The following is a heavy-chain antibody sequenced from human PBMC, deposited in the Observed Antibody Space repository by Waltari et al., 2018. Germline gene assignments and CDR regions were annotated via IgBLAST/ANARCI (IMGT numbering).Heavy chain of an antibody. CDR2: IYYSGST. CDR3: ARALRRGYSSYGMDV. D-gene: IGHD5-12*01. CDR1: GGSISSSSYY. Sequence: QLQLQASGPGLVKPSETLSLTCTVSGGSISSSSYYWGWIRQPPGKGLEWIGSIYYSGSTYYNPSLKSRVTISVDTSKNQFSLKLSSVTAADTAVYYCARALRRGYSSYGMDVWGQGTTVTVSS. J-gene: IGHJ6*02. V-gene: IGHV4-39*07.